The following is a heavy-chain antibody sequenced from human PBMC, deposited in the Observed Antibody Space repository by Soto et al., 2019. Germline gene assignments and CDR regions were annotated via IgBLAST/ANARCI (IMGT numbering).Heavy chain of an antibody. J-gene: IGHJ4*02. CDR3: ATRDTGRVC. CDR2: SHQSGNT. V-gene: IGHV4-4*02. Sequence: QVQLQESGPGLVKPSGTLSLTCAVSGVSIGSHDWWTWVRQPPGKGLEWIGESHQSGNTNYNSSLXSRVTISLDKSKNHFSLQLSSVTVADTAVYYSATRDTGRVCWGQGTLVTVSS. CDR1: GVSIGSHDW. D-gene: IGHD5-18*01.